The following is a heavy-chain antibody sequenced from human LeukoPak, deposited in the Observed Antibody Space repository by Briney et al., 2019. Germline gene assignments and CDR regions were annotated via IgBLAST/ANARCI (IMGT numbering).Heavy chain of an antibody. CDR1: GFSLSTSGVG. CDR2: IYWDVAK. CDR3: AHTVTYSLGDAFDI. V-gene: IGHV2-5*02. D-gene: IGHD2-15*01. J-gene: IGHJ3*02. Sequence: SGPTLVNPTQILTLTCTFSGFSLSTSGVGVGWFRQPPRKALEWLALIYWDVAKRYSPSLKNRLTITQDTSNKQVVLTMTNMDPVDTATYYCAHTVTYSLGDAFDIWGQGTMVTVSS.